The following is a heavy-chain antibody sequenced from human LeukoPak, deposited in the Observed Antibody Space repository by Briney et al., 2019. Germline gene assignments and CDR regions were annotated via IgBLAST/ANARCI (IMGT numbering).Heavy chain of an antibody. J-gene: IGHJ4*02. Sequence: GGSLRLSCAASGFTFSSYAMSWVRQAPGKGLEWVSTISGSGGSTYYADSVKGRFTISRDNSKNTLYLQMNSLRAEDTAVYYRANCRGLAIPDYWGQGTLVTVSS. CDR1: GFTFSSYA. D-gene: IGHD3-10*01. CDR3: ANCRGLAIPDY. V-gene: IGHV3-23*01. CDR2: ISGSGGST.